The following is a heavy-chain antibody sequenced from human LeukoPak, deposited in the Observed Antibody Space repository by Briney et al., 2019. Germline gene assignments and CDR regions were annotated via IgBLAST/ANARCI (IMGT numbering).Heavy chain of an antibody. D-gene: IGHD6-13*01. J-gene: IGHJ4*02. V-gene: IGHV3-15*01. CDR3: TTDLWAAAVSTSPY. CDR2: IKSKTDGGTT. CDR1: GFSFSTSA. Sequence: PRGSLRLSCAASGFSFSTSAMNWVRQAPGKGLEWVGRIKSKTDGGTTDYAAPVKGRFTISRDDSKNTLYLQMNSLKTEDTAVYYCTTDLWAAAVSTSPYWGQGTLVTVSS.